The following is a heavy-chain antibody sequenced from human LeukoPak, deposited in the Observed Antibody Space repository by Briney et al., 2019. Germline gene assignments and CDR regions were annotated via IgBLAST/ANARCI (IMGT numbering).Heavy chain of an antibody. CDR2: FDPEDGET. D-gene: IGHD6-13*01. CDR1: GYTLTELS. CDR3: ATLWYSSSRGIGNYFYY. V-gene: IGHV1-24*01. J-gene: IGHJ4*02. Sequence: ASVKVSCKVSGYTLTELSMHWVRHAPGKGLERMGGFDPEDGETIYAQKFQGRVTMTEDTSTDTAYMELSSLRSEDTAVYCCATLWYSSSRGIGNYFYYWGQGTLVTVSS.